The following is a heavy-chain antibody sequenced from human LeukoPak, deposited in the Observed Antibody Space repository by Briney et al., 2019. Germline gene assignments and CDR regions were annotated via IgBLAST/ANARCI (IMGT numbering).Heavy chain of an antibody. CDR2: IDPSDSYT. V-gene: IGHV5-10-1*01. J-gene: IGHJ4*02. D-gene: IGHD6-13*01. CDR1: GYRFTSYW. CDR3: ARHYGAAGDFDY. Sequence: GESLKISCKGSGYRFTSYWISWVRPMPAKGLEWMGRIDPSDSYTNYSPSFEGNVTISADKSISTAYLQWSSLKASDIATYYCARHYGAAGDFDYWGQGTLVTVSS.